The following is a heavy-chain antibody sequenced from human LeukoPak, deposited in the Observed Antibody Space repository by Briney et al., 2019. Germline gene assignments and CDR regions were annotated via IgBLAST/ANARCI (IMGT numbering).Heavy chain of an antibody. Sequence: GGSLRLSCAASGLTVSSDYMSWVRQAPGRGLEWVSVIYRDGGTYYTNSVKGRFTISRDSSENTLYLQMNSLRAEDTAVYYCARGGGAYCGSDCHRNFDYWGQGTLVTVSS. CDR2: IYRDGGT. J-gene: IGHJ4*02. V-gene: IGHV3-53*01. CDR1: GLTVSSDY. CDR3: ARGGGAYCGSDCHRNFDY. D-gene: IGHD2-21*02.